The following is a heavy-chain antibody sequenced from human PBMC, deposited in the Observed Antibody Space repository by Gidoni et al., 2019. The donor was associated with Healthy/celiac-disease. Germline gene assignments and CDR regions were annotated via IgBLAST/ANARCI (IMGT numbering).Heavy chain of an antibody. CDR3: ARAILYSSSWYDKDCFDP. CDR1: GGNFSSYA. D-gene: IGHD6-13*01. CDR2: IIPFFGTA. J-gene: IGHJ5*02. V-gene: IGHV1-69*01. Sequence: QVQLVQSGAEVKKPGASVKVSCKASGGNFSSYAISWVRQAPGQGIEWMGGIIPFFGTANYAQKFQGRVTITADESTSTAYMELSSLRSEDTAVYYCARAILYSSSWYDKDCFDPWGQGTLVTVSS.